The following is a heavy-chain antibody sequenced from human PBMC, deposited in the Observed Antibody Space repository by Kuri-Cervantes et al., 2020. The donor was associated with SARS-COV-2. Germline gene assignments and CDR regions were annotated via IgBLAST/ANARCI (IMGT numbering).Heavy chain of an antibody. CDR1: GGSISSYY. CDR3: AKYYDSSGPLAYGMDV. Sequence: SETLSLTCTVSGGSISSYYWSWIRQPPGKGLEWIGYIYYSGSTNYNPSLKSRVTISVDTSKNQFSPKLSSVTAADTAVYYCAKYYDSSGPLAYGMDVWGQGTTVTVSS. D-gene: IGHD3-22*01. V-gene: IGHV4-59*12. J-gene: IGHJ6*02. CDR2: IYYSGST.